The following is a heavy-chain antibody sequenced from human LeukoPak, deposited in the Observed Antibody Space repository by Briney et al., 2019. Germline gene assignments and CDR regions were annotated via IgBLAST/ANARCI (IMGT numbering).Heavy chain of an antibody. CDR3: ARARGWEPNYYYYMDV. J-gene: IGHJ6*03. CDR1: GFTFNSYA. V-gene: IGHV3-33*01. D-gene: IGHD1-26*01. Sequence: GGSLRLSCIASGFTFNSYAMFWVRQAPGKGLEWVSLIWYDGSNKYYADSVKGRFTISRDNSKYTLYLQMNSLRAEDTAVYYCARARGWEPNYYYYMDVWGKGTTVTVSS. CDR2: IWYDGSNK.